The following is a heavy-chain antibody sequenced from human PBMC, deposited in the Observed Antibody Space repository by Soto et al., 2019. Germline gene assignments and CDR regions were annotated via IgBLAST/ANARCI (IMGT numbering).Heavy chain of an antibody. CDR2: IVVGSGNT. D-gene: IGHD2-2*01. V-gene: IGHV1-58*02. Sequence: SVKVSCKASGFTFTSSAMQWVRQARGQRLEWIGWIVVGSGNTNYAQKFQERVTITRDMSTSTAYMELSSLRSEDTAVYYCAAFPDIVVVPAANRYAFDIWGQGTMVTISS. CDR1: GFTFTSSA. J-gene: IGHJ3*02. CDR3: AAFPDIVVVPAANRYAFDI.